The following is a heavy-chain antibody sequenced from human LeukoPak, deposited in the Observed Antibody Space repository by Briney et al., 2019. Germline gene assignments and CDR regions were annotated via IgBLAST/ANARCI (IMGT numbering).Heavy chain of an antibody. J-gene: IGHJ3*02. V-gene: IGHV4-61*02. D-gene: IGHD6-19*01. CDR2: IYTSGST. CDR1: GGSISSGSYY. CDR3: ARASYSSGWYEDAFDI. Sequence: SETLSLTCTVSGGSISSGSYYWSWIRQPAGKGLEWIGRIYTSGSTNYNPSLKSRVTISVDTSKTQFSLKLSSVTAADTAVYYCARASYSSGWYEDAFDIWGQGTMVTVSS.